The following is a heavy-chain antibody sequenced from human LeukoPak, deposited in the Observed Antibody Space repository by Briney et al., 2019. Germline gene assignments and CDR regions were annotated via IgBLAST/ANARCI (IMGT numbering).Heavy chain of an antibody. V-gene: IGHV3-30*02. J-gene: IGHJ4*02. CDR3: AKDPCSSTSCYPDY. D-gene: IGHD2-2*01. CDR2: IRYDGSNK. Sequence: PGGSLRLSCAASGFTFSSYGMHWVRQAPGKGLEWVAFIRYDGSNKYYADSVKGRFTITGDNSKNTLYLQMNSVRAEDTAVYYCAKDPCSSTSCYPDYWGQGTLVTVSS. CDR1: GFTFSSYG.